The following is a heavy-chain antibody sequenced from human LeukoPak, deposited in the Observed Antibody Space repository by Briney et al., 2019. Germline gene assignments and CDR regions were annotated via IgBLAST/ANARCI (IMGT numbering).Heavy chain of an antibody. CDR2: LSGSGGST. CDR3: AKNTEGGHDFAQTPYYFDC. CDR1: GFSFSIYW. D-gene: IGHD3-3*01. J-gene: IGHJ4*02. Sequence: GGSLRLSCAASGFSFSIYWMSWVRQAPGKGLEWVSILSGSGGSTYYADSVKGRFTISRDNSKNTLYLQMNSLRAEDTALYFCAKNTEGGHDFAQTPYYFDCWGQGTLVTVSS. V-gene: IGHV3-23*01.